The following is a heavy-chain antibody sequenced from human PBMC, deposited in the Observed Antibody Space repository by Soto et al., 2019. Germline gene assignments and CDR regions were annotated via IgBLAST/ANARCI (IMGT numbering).Heavy chain of an antibody. D-gene: IGHD3-22*01. J-gene: IGHJ3*02. CDR3: ARDASYYYDISGSGWASILFDI. CDR2: IYYSGST. CDR1: GGSISSYY. Sequence: QVQLQESGPGLVKPSETLSLTCTVSGGSISSYYWSWIRQPPGKGLEWIGYIYYSGSTNYNPSLKSRVTISVDTSKNQFSLKLSSVTAADTAVYYCARDASYYYDISGSGWASILFDIWGQGTMVTVSS. V-gene: IGHV4-59*01.